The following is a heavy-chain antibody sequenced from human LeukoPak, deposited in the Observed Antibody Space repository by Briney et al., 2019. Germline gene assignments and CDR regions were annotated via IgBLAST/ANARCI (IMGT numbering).Heavy chain of an antibody. CDR1: GGALCGYY. CDR3: ARGRGSRY. D-gene: IGHD3-16*01. V-gene: IGHV4-34*01. CDR2: INHSGST. Sequence: SETLSLTCAVYGGALCGYYRSWIRQPPQGRLEWIGEINHSGSTNYNPSLKSRVTISVDTSKNQFSLKLSSVTAADTAVYYCARGRGSRYWGQGTLVTVSS. J-gene: IGHJ4*02.